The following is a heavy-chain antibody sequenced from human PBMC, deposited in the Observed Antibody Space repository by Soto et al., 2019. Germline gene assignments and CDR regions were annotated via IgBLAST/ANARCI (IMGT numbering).Heavy chain of an antibody. V-gene: IGHV1-69*02. CDR2: IIPILGIA. J-gene: IGHJ6*02. Sequence: QVQLVQSGAEVKKPGSSVKVSCKASGGTFSSYTISWVRQAPGQGLEWMGRIIPILGIANYAQKFQGRVTITADKSTSTAYMELRSLRSEDTAVYYCASVDQRITMVRGVISYGMDVWGQGTTVTVSS. CDR1: GGTFSSYT. D-gene: IGHD3-10*01. CDR3: ASVDQRITMVRGVISYGMDV.